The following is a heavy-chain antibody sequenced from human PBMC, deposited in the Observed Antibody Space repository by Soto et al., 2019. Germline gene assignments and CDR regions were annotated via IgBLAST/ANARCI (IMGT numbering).Heavy chain of an antibody. CDR2: IKQDGSEK. D-gene: IGHD2-2*01. V-gene: IGHV3-7*01. CDR3: AKNNRYCSSTNCFVFDY. Sequence: PGGSLRLSCAASGFTFSSYSMNWVRQAPGKGLEWVANIKQDGSEKYYVDSVKGRFTISRDNAKNSLYLLMNSLRAEDTAVYYCAKNNRYCSSTNCFVFDYWGQGTLVTVSS. J-gene: IGHJ4*02. CDR1: GFTFSSYS.